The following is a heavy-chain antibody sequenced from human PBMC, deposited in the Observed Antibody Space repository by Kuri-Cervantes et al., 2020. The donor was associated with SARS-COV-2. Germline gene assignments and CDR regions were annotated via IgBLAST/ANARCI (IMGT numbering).Heavy chain of an antibody. CDR3: ARWRGGTDAFDI. D-gene: IGHD5-24*01. V-gene: IGHV1-24*01. Sequence: ASVKVSCKVSGYTLTELSMHWVRQAPGKGLEWMGGFDPEDGETIYAQKFQGRVTITRNTSISTAYMELSSLRSEDTAVYYCARWRGGTDAFDIWGQGTMVTVSS. CDR1: GYTLTELS. CDR2: FDPEDGET. J-gene: IGHJ3*02.